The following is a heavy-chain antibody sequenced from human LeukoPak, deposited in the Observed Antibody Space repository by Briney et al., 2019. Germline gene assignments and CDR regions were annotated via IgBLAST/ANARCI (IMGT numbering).Heavy chain of an antibody. V-gene: IGHV4-61*02. D-gene: IGHD2/OR15-2a*01. J-gene: IGHJ6*03. CDR1: GGSISSGSYY. CDR3: ARGFTSRSYYYYYMDV. Sequence: SETLSLTCTVSGGSISSGSYYWSWIRQPAGKGLEWIGRIYTSGSTNYNPSLKSRVTMSVDTSKNQFSLKLSSVTAADTAVYYCARGFTSRSYYYYYMDVWGKGTTVTVSS. CDR2: IYTSGST.